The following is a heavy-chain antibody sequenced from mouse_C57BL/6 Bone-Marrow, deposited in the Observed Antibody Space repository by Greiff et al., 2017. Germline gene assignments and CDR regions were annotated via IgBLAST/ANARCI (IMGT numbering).Heavy chain of an antibody. CDR3: ARHEGYYGYDAWFAY. V-gene: IGHV2-6-1*01. CDR2: IWSDGST. J-gene: IGHJ3*01. D-gene: IGHD2-2*01. CDR1: GFSLTSYG. Sequence: VQGVESGPGLVAPSQSLSITCTVSGFSLTSYGVHWVRQPPGKGLEWLVVIWSDGSTTYNSALKSRLSISKDNSKSQVFLKMNSLQTDDTAMYYCARHEGYYGYDAWFAYWGQGTLVTVSA.